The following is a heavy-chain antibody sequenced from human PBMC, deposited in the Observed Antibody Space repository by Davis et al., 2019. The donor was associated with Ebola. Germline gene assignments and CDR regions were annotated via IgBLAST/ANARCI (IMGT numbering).Heavy chain of an antibody. CDR2: ISYDGSNK. CDR3: AREGGLGFYYYYYMDV. J-gene: IGHJ6*03. V-gene: IGHV3-30-3*01. Sequence: GESLKISCAASGFTFSSYAMHWVRQAPGKGLEWVAVISYDGSNKYYADSVKGRFTISRDNSKNTLYLQMNSLRAEDTAVYYCAREGGLGFYYYYYMDVWGKGTTVTVSS. CDR1: GFTFSSYA.